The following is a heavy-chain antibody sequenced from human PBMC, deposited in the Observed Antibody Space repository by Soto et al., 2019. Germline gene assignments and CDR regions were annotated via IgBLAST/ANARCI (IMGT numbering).Heavy chain of an antibody. CDR1: GFTFSGYA. J-gene: IGHJ5*02. V-gene: IGHV3-23*01. Sequence: EVQLLESGGGLVQPGGSLRLSCAASGFTFSGYAMSWVRQAPGKGLEWVSAIGSGSPFYADSVQGRFTIARDNANSMLYLQTQSLRADDTAVYFCAHDLGSSLYHYNSFAPGGQGTLVTVSS. CDR3: AHDLGSSLYHYNSFAP. D-gene: IGHD6-13*01. CDR2: IGSGSP.